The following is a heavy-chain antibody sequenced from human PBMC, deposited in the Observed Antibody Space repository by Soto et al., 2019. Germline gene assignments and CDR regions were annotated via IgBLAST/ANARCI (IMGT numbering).Heavy chain of an antibody. Sequence: QVQLVQSGAEVKKPGSSVKVSCKASGGTFSSYAITWVRQAPGQGLEWRGGIIPIFGTANYAQKFRARVTITGDESTSTGYMGLSSLRSEDTAVYYCARDRGPSSGYYPYWFDPWGQGTLVTVSS. CDR3: ARDRGPSSGYYPYWFDP. CDR2: IIPIFGTA. CDR1: GGTFSSYA. V-gene: IGHV1-69*12. D-gene: IGHD3-22*01. J-gene: IGHJ5*02.